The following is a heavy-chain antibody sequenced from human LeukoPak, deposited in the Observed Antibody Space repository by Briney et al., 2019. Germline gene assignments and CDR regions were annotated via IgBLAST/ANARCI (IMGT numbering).Heavy chain of an antibody. CDR1: GCTFTSYA. V-gene: IGHV1-3*03. Sequence: ASVKVSCKASGCTFTSYAMHWVRQAPGQRLEWMGWINAGNGNTKYSQEFQGRVTITRDTSASTAYMELSSLRSEDMAVYYCARAVAGTSGFDYWGQGTLVTVSS. D-gene: IGHD6-19*01. CDR3: ARAVAGTSGFDY. J-gene: IGHJ4*02. CDR2: INAGNGNT.